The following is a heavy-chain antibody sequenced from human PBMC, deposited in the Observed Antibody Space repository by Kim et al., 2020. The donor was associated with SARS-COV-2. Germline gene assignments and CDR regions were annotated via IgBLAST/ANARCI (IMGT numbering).Heavy chain of an antibody. V-gene: IGHV5-51*01. CDR1: GYTFTSYW. J-gene: IGHJ6*02. Sequence: GESLKISCKSSGYTFTSYWIGWVRQTPGKGLEWMGIFYPGDSDTKYSPSFQGQVTISADKSISTAYLQWSSLEASDTAIYYCARHLYDVSTYYAIDVWGQGTTVTVSS. CDR2: FYPGDSDT. CDR3: ARHLYDVSTYYAIDV. D-gene: IGHD3-3*01.